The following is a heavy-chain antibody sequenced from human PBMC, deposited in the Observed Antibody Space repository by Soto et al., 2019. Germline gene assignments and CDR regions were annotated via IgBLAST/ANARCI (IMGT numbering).Heavy chain of an antibody. CDR3: SHMESRVASYGLDV. Sequence: QITLKESGPALVKPTQTLTLTCTFSRFSLDTSGVGVAWIRQPPGKALEWLKLIYWDDDKRYRPSLRSRLTITKDTSKNRVVLTMTNLDPVDTATYYCSHMESRVASYGLDVWGQGTTVTVSS. V-gene: IGHV2-5*02. CDR2: IYWDDDK. J-gene: IGHJ6*02. D-gene: IGHD3-3*01. CDR1: RFSLDTSGVG.